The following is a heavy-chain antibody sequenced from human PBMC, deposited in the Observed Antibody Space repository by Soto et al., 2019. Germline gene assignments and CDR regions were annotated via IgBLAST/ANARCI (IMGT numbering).Heavy chain of an antibody. D-gene: IGHD6-19*01. V-gene: IGHV3-30*18. CDR2: ISYDGSNK. J-gene: IGHJ4*02. Sequence: QVQLVESGGGVVQPGRSLRLSCAASGFTFSSYGMHWVRQAPGKGLEWVAVISYDGSNKYYADSVKGRFTISRDNSKNTLYLQMNSLRAEDTAVYYCAKDPQWLVLDYWGQGTLVTVSS. CDR1: GFTFSSYG. CDR3: AKDPQWLVLDY.